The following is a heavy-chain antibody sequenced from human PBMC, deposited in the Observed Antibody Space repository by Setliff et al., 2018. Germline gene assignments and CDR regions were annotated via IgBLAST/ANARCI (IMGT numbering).Heavy chain of an antibody. CDR1: GFTFDVYD. D-gene: IGHD3-10*01. CDR3: SRAKGTSMATKYFDY. CDR2: INWNGDRT. Sequence: PGGSLRLSCAASGFTFDVYDLNWVRQAPGKGLEWVCSINWNGDRTGYADSVKGRFTISRDNAKNTLCRQMNRLRAEDTAVYFCSRAKGTSMATKYFDYWGQGTPVTVSS. J-gene: IGHJ4*02. V-gene: IGHV3-20*04.